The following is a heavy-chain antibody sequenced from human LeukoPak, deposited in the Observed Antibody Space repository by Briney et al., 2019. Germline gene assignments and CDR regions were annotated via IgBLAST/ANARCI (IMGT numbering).Heavy chain of an antibody. J-gene: IGHJ4*02. CDR3: ARFRPDSSSWSDY. CDR2: IYYSGST. V-gene: IGHV4-39*01. Sequence: PSETLSLTCTVSGGSISSSSCYWGWIRQPPGKGLEWIGSIYYSGSTYYNPSLKSRVTISVDTSKNQFSLKLSSVTAADTAVYYCARFRPDSSSWSDYWGQGTLVTVSS. CDR1: GGSISSSSCY. D-gene: IGHD6-13*01.